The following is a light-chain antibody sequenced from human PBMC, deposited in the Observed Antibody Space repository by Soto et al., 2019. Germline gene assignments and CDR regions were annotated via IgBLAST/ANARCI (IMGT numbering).Light chain of an antibody. CDR2: GAS. CDR1: QSIRHY. V-gene: IGKV1-5*01. J-gene: IGKJ1*01. CDR3: QHHNSYSQT. Sequence: DMQMTQYPPTLSASVGDRVTITCRASQSIRHYLAWYQQMPGKAPKLLIYGASTLQSGVPSRFSGSGSGTEFTLTISSLQPDDFGTYFCQHHNSYSQTFGQGTKVDIK.